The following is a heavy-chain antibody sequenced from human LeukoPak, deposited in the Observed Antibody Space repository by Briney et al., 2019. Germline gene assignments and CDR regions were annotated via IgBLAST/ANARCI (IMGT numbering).Heavy chain of an antibody. CDR3: ARSSITIFGVVIGGY. D-gene: IGHD3-3*01. V-gene: IGHV1-2*02. CDR1: GYTFTGYY. CDR2: INPNSGGT. J-gene: IGHJ4*02. Sequence: ASVKVSCKASGYTFTGYYMHWVGQAPGQGLEWMGWINPNSGGTNYAQKFQGRVTMTRDTSISTAYMELSRLRSDDTTVYYCARSSITIFGVVIGGYWGQGTLVTVSS.